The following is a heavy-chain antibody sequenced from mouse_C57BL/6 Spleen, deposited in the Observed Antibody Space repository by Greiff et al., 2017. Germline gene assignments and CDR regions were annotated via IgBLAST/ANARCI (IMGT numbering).Heavy chain of an antibody. V-gene: IGHV1-69*01. CDR2: IDSSDSYT. CDR3: ASEDY. CDR1: GYTFTSYW. Sequence: LQQPGAELVMPGASVKLSCKASGYTFTSYWMHWVKQRPGQGLEWIGEIDSSDSYTKYNQKFKGKSTLTVDKSSSTAYMQLSGLTSEDSSVYYCASEDYWGQGTTLTVSS. J-gene: IGHJ2*01.